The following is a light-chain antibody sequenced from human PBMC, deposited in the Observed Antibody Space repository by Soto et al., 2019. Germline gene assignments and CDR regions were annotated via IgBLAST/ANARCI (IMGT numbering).Light chain of an antibody. CDR1: QSISSW. J-gene: IGKJ2*01. CDR3: QQYSSLYT. CDR2: KAS. V-gene: IGKV1-5*03. Sequence: DIQMTQSPSTLSASVGDRVTITFRASQSISSWLAWYQQKPGKAPKLLIYKASSLESGVPSRFSGSGSGTEFTLTISSLQPDDFATYYCQQYSSLYTFGQGTKVDI.